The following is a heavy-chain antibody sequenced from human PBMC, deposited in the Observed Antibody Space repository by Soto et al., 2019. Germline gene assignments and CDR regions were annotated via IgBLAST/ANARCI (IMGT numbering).Heavy chain of an antibody. J-gene: IGHJ4*02. CDR1: GFTFSSYA. CDR2: IAYDGSNE. Sequence: GGSLRLSCAVSGFTFSSYAMHWVRQAPGKGLEWVAVIAYDGSNEYYADTVKGRFTISRDNSKNTLYLQMNSLRTEDTAVYYCASSQLVSAYYFDYWGQGTLVTVSS. CDR3: ASSQLVSAYYFDY. D-gene: IGHD6-6*01. V-gene: IGHV3-30-3*01.